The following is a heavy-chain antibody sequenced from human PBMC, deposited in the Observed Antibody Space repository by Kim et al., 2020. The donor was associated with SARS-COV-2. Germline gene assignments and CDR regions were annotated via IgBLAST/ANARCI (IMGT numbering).Heavy chain of an antibody. CDR1: GFTCSPYA. CDR3: VRDSMGGACDL. Sequence: GGSLRLSCATSGFTCSPYAMNWVRKAPGKGLEWLSVITKTSTTIYYADSVEGRFTISKDNDKNSLCLQMNSLRDEDTALYYCVRDSMGGACDLWGQGTMGTGSS. J-gene: IGHJ3*01. CDR2: ITKTSTTI. V-gene: IGHV3-48*02. D-gene: IGHD3-16*01.